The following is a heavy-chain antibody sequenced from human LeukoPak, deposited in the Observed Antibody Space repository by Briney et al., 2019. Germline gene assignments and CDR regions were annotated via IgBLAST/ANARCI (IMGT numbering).Heavy chain of an antibody. Sequence: SGRSLRLSCAASGFTFSSYTMSWVRQAPGKGLEWVSAISGSGGTTFYADSVKGRFIISRDNANNTVYLRVDSLRAEDTATYYCLGYCSGGNCYSGAYWGQGTLVTVSS. J-gene: IGHJ4*02. CDR2: ISGSGGTT. D-gene: IGHD2-15*01. CDR3: LGYCSGGNCYSGAY. CDR1: GFTFSSYT. V-gene: IGHV3-23*01.